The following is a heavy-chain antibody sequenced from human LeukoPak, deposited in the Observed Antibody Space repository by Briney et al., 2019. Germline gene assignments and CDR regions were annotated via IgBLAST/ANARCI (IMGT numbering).Heavy chain of an antibody. CDR3: ARSIMTSVTTFGY. Sequence: SKTLSLTCVVYGGSFSGYYWSWIRQPPGKGLEWIGEINHSGSTHYNPSLKSRVTISVDTSKNQFSLKLSSVTAADAAVYYCARSIMTSVTTFGYWGQGTLVTLSS. V-gene: IGHV4-34*01. CDR2: INHSGST. D-gene: IGHD4-17*01. J-gene: IGHJ4*02. CDR1: GGSFSGYY.